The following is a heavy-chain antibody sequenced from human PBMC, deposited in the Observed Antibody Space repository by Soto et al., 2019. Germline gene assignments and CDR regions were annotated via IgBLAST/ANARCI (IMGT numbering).Heavy chain of an antibody. CDR1: GYTFTSYG. J-gene: IGHJ6*02. Sequence: GASVKVSCKASGYTFTSYGISWVRQAPGQGLEWMGWISAYNGNTNYAQKLQGRVTMTTDTSTSTAYMELRSLRSDDTAVYYCARDYKARITIFGVVMDVWGHGTTVTVSS. CDR3: ARDYKARITIFGVVMDV. V-gene: IGHV1-18*01. D-gene: IGHD3-3*01. CDR2: ISAYNGNT.